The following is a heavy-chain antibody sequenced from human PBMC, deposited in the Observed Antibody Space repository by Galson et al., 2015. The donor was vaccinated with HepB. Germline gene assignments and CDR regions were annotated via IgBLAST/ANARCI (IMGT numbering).Heavy chain of an antibody. CDR1: GFTFSDYA. CDR2: MSLDGWNN. V-gene: IGHV3-30*03. J-gene: IGHJ4*02. CDR3: VTDSNKKVYSEDYFQF. D-gene: IGHD3-10*02. Sequence: SLRLSCAASGFTFSDYAMHWARQAPGKGLEWVAVMSLDGWNNKYAASVKGRFTVSRDNSKNILYLQLTGLRVEDTAVYYCVTDSNKKVYSEDYFQFWGQGTLVTVAS.